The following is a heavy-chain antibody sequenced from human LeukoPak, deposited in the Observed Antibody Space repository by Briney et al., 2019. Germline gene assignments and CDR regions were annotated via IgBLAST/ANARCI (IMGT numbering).Heavy chain of an antibody. CDR3: AELGITMIGGV. CDR2: IKHDGSEK. J-gene: IGHJ6*04. CDR1: GFTFNNYW. Sequence: QAGGSLRLSCAVSGFTFNNYWMNWVRQAPGKGLEWVANIKHDGSEKSYVDSVKGRFTISRDNAKNSLHLQMNSLRAEDTAVYYCAELGITMIGGVWGKGTTVTISS. D-gene: IGHD3-10*02. V-gene: IGHV3-7*01.